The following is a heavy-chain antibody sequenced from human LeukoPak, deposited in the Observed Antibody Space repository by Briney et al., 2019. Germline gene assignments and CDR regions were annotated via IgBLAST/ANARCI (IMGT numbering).Heavy chain of an antibody. J-gene: IGHJ4*02. CDR2: IIPIFGTA. D-gene: IGHD4-23*01. CDR3: ARDQGHGGNSWDY. Sequence: GASVKVSCKASGGTFSSYAISWVRQAPGQGLEWMGGIIPIFGTANYAQKFQGRVTITADESTSTAYMELSSLRSDDTAVYYCARDQGHGGNSWDYWGQGTLVTVSS. V-gene: IGHV1-69*13. CDR1: GGTFSSYA.